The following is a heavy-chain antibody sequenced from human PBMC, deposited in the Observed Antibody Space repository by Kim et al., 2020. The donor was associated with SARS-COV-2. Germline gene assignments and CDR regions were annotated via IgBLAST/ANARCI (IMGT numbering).Heavy chain of an antibody. Sequence: KGRFTISRDNSKNTLYLQMNGLRAEDTAVYYCAIHPYGSGSYYGGGMLDYWGQGTLVTVSS. V-gene: IGHV3-23*01. CDR3: AIHPYGSGSYYGGGMLDY. J-gene: IGHJ4*02. D-gene: IGHD3-10*01.